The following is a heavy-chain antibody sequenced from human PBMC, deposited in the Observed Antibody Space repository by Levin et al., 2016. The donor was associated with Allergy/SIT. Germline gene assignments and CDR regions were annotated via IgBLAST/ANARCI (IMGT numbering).Heavy chain of an antibody. J-gene: IGHJ4*02. D-gene: IGHD1-26*01. V-gene: IGHV1-3*04. CDR3: ARDLRGSYGY. CDR2: LNIGDGDT. CDR1: GYTFINYA. Sequence: ASVKVSCKTSGYTFINYAIHWVRQARGQRPEWVGWLNIGDGDTKYSQQFQGRVTITADTSASTVYMELNSLRSEDTGVFYCARDLRGSYGYWGQGTLVTVSS.